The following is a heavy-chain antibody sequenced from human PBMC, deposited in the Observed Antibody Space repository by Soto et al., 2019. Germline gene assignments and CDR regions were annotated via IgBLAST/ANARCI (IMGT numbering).Heavy chain of an antibody. Sequence: QVQLVQSGAEVKKPGASVQVSCETSGYTFTTFAMHWVRQAPGQSLEWLGYINAGNGNIKYAQKFQDRVTITRDTSARTVYLELSSLTSEDTATYYCARLRVDIWSAAFFDHWGQGTRVTVSS. J-gene: IGHJ4*02. D-gene: IGHD3-3*01. CDR1: GYTFTTFA. CDR2: INAGNGNI. V-gene: IGHV1-3*01. CDR3: ARLRVDIWSAAFFDH.